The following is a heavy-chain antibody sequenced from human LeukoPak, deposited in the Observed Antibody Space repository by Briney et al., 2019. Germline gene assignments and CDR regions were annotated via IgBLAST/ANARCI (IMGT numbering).Heavy chain of an antibody. CDR1: GFTFSDYY. CDR3: ARASLYGSGSYYSDY. CDR2: ISSSSSYT. V-gene: IGHV3-11*06. J-gene: IGHJ4*02. D-gene: IGHD3-10*01. Sequence: KSGGSLRLSCAASGFTFSDYYMSWIRQAPGKGLEWVSYISSSSSYTNYADSVKGRFTISRDNAKNSLYLQMNSLRAEDTAVYYCARASLYGSGSYYSDYWGQGTLVTVSS.